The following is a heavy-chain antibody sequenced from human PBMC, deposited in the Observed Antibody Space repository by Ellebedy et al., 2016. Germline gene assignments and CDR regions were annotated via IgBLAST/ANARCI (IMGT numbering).Heavy chain of an antibody. CDR3: ARHIAAAGVVAPQGLYGYFDL. J-gene: IGHJ2*01. CDR1: GGTFSSYA. Sequence: SVKVSXKASGGTFSSYAISWVRQAPGQGLEWMGGIIPIFGTANYAQKFQGRVTITADESTSTAYMELSSLRSEDTAVYYCARHIAAAGVVAPQGLYGYFDLWGRGTLVTVSS. V-gene: IGHV1-69*13. D-gene: IGHD6-13*01. CDR2: IIPIFGTA.